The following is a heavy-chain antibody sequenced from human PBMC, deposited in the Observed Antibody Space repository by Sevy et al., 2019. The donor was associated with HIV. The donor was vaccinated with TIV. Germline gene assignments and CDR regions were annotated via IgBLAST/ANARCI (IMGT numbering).Heavy chain of an antibody. CDR3: ARGWYAPPYYYGVDV. V-gene: IGHV1-69*13. J-gene: IGHJ6*02. Sequence: ASVKVSCKASGGTFSSYAISWVRQAPGQGLEWMGGIIPIFGTANYAPKFQGRVTITADESTSTAYMELSSLRSEDTAVYYCARGWYAPPYYYGVDVWGQGTTVTVSS. D-gene: IGHD6-19*01. CDR1: GGTFSSYA. CDR2: IIPIFGTA.